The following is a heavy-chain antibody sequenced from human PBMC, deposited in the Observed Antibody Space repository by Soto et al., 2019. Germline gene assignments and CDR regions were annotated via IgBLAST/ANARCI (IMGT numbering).Heavy chain of an antibody. J-gene: IGHJ6*02. CDR2: INPGGGST. Sequence: QVKLVQSGTEVQKSGASVKVSCKASGYTLTSYYIHWVRQAPGQGIEWMGTINPGGGSTDYAQKFQGRDTMTRDASTSTVYMELRSLRSEDTAVYYCAKDRGRATAGDYYYYGMDVWGQGTTVTVSS. D-gene: IGHD6-13*01. CDR3: AKDRGRATAGDYYYYGMDV. CDR1: GYTLTSYY. V-gene: IGHV1-46*01.